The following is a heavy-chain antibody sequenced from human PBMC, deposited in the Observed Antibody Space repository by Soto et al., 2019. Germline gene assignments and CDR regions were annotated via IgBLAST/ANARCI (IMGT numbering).Heavy chain of an antibody. J-gene: IGHJ4*02. CDR3: SKRIHRAGEYCFDY. D-gene: IGHD2-15*01. Sequence: PGGSLRLACAASGFTFSSYAMSWVRQAPGKGLEWVSAISGSGGSTYYADSVKGRFTISRDNSKNTLYLQMNSLRAEDTAVYYCSKRIHRAGEYCFDYWGQGTLVTVSS. CDR1: GFTFSSYA. V-gene: IGHV3-23*01. CDR2: ISGSGGST.